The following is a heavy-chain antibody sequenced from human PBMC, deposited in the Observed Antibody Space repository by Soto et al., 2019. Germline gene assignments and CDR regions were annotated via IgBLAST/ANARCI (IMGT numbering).Heavy chain of an antibody. J-gene: IGHJ4*02. CDR2: ISYDGSNK. D-gene: IGHD2-21*02. CDR3: ARGGAVVLTWPLYYFDY. CDR1: GFTFSSYA. V-gene: IGHV3-30-3*01. Sequence: QVQLVESGGGVVQPGRSLRLSCAASGFTFSSYAMHWVRQAPGKGLEWVAVISYDGSNKYYADSVKGRFTISRDNSKNTLYLQMNSLRAEDTAVYYCARGGAVVLTWPLYYFDYWGQGTLVTVSS.